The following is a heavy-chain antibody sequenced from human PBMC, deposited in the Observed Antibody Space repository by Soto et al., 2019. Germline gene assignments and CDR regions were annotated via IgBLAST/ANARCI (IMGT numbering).Heavy chain of an antibody. CDR3: ATGVRSGYDFSSALDV. Sequence: GASVKVSCKVSGYTLTELSRHWVRQAPGKGLEWMGGFDPEDGETIYAQKFQGRVTMTEDTSTDTAYMELSSLRSEDTAVYYCATGVRSGYDFSSALDVWGQGTTVTVSS. J-gene: IGHJ6*02. V-gene: IGHV1-24*01. CDR1: GYTLTELS. CDR2: FDPEDGET. D-gene: IGHD5-12*01.